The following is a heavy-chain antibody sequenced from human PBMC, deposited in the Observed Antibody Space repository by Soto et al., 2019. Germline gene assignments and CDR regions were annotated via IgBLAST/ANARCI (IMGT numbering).Heavy chain of an antibody. J-gene: IGHJ4*02. CDR1: GGTFSSYA. Sequence: SVKVSCKASGGTFSSYAISWVRQAPGQGLEWMGGIIPIFGTANYAQKFQGRVTITVDESTSTAYMELSSLRSEDTAVYYCARSDSSGYYYFMVGYFDYWGQGTLVTVSS. D-gene: IGHD3-22*01. CDR2: IIPIFGTA. V-gene: IGHV1-69*13. CDR3: ARSDSSGYYYFMVGYFDY.